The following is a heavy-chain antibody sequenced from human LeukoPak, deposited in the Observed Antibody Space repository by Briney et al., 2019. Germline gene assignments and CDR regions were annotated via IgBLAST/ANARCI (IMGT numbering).Heavy chain of an antibody. V-gene: IGHV5-51*01. D-gene: IGHD2-2*03. J-gene: IGHJ4*02. CDR3: ARPPSRGYSSSFEY. CDR1: GYSFPTYW. CDR2: IYPDKSNI. Sequence: GESLKISCKGSGYSFPTYWIAWVRQMPGKGLEWMGIIYPDKSNIRHSPSFQGQVTISADKSISTAYLQWSSLKASDTAMYYCARPPSRGYSSSFEYWGQGTLVTVSS.